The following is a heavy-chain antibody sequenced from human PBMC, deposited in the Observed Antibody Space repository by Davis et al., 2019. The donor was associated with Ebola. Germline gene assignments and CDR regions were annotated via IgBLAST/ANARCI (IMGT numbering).Heavy chain of an antibody. V-gene: IGHV1-18*04. D-gene: IGHD4-17*01. CDR2: ISTYNGNT. CDR1: GYTFTGYY. CDR3: ARWSGYGDYYYYYYGMDV. Sequence: ASVKVSCKASGYTFTGYYMHWVRQAPGQGLEWMGWISTYNGNTNYAQKLQGRVTMTTDTSTSTAYMELSSLRSEDTAVYYCARWSGYGDYYYYYYGMDVWGQGTTVTVSS. J-gene: IGHJ6*02.